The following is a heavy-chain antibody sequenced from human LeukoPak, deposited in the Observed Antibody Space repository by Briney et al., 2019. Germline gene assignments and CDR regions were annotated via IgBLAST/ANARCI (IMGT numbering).Heavy chain of an antibody. CDR3: VKDAYPNYFDY. J-gene: IGHJ4*02. D-gene: IGHD3-16*01. CDR1: KFTFSNCA. Sequence: GGSLRLSCAASKFTFSNCAMSWVRQAPGKGLEWVAVISYDGNNKYYADSVKGRFTISRDNSKNTLDLQMSSLRGVDTAVYYCVKDAYPNYFDYWGQGTLVTVSS. CDR2: ISYDGNNK. V-gene: IGHV3-30*18.